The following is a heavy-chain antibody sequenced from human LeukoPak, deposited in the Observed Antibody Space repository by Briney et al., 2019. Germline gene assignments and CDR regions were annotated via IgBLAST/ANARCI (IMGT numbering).Heavy chain of an antibody. J-gene: IGHJ4*02. CDR1: GFTFSSYW. CDR3: ANSGLNRFEY. Sequence: PGGSLRLSCAASGFTFSSYWMHWVRQAPGKGLVWVSRINSDGSSTYYADSVKGRFSISRDNSKNTLYLQVNSLRADDTAVYYCANSGLNRFEYWGQGALVTVSS. CDR2: INSDGSST. V-gene: IGHV3-74*01. D-gene: IGHD2-15*01.